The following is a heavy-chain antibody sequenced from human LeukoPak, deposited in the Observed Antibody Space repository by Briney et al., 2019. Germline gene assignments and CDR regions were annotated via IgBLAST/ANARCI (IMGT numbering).Heavy chain of an antibody. Sequence: GGSLRLSCAASRFTFSSFAMHWVRQAPGKGLEWVAVISDDGSNKHYADSLKDRFTISRDNSKNTLYLQMNSPRGEDTAVYYCSREGEDDFWSAFDYWGQGTLVTVSS. D-gene: IGHD3-3*01. J-gene: IGHJ4*02. CDR3: SREGEDDFWSAFDY. CDR2: ISDDGSNK. V-gene: IGHV3-30*01. CDR1: RFTFSSFA.